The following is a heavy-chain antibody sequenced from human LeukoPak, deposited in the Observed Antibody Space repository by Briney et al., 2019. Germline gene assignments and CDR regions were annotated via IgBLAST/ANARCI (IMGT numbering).Heavy chain of an antibody. CDR2: ISGSGGST. CDR3: AKDDRDGYNFALGYFDY. V-gene: IGHV3-23*01. CDR1: GFTFSSYA. J-gene: IGHJ4*02. D-gene: IGHD5-24*01. Sequence: GGSLRLSCAASGFTFSSYAMSWVRQAPGKGLEWVSAISGSGGSTYYADSVRGRFTISRDNSKNTLYLQMNSLRAEDTAVYYCAKDDRDGYNFALGYFDYWGQGTLVTVSS.